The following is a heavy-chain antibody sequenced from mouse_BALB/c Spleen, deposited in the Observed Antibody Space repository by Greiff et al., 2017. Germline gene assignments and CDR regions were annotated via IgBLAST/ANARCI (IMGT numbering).Heavy chain of an antibody. D-gene: IGHD1-1*01. Sequence: LVESGAELVRPGASVTLSCKASGYTFTDYEMHWVKQTPVHGLEWIGAIDPETGGTAYNQKFKGKATLTADKSSSTAYMELRSLTSEDSAVYYCTKSPLLLRRGAMDYWGQGTSVTVSS. CDR3: TKSPLLLRRGAMDY. V-gene: IGHV1-15*01. J-gene: IGHJ4*01. CDR1: GYTFTDYE. CDR2: IDPETGGT.